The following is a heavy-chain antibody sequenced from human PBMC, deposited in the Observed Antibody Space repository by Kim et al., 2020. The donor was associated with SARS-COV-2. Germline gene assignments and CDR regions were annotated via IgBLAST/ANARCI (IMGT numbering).Heavy chain of an antibody. CDR3: ARDGLRAFARAFDI. Sequence: YADPVNGRLNISSDNAKNELNLQMNSLRDDDTAVYYCARDGLRAFARAFDIWGQGTMVTVSS. D-gene: IGHD3-16*01. V-gene: IGHV3-48*02. J-gene: IGHJ3*02.